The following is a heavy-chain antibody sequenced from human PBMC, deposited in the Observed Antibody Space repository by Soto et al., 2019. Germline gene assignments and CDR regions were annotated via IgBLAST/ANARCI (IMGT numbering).Heavy chain of an antibody. Sequence: QVQLVQSGAEVKKPGSSVKVSCRASGDTFSSDAINWVRQVPGQGLEWMGRIIPLFGTATYAQKFQGRVTMPADGSTNPAYMARRSLTSEDTAVYYCARYVTMLRGLLIRSDHGVDVWGQGTTVSASS. CDR1: GDTFSSDA. D-gene: IGHD3-10*01. V-gene: IGHV1-69*01. CDR2: IIPLFGTA. J-gene: IGHJ6*02. CDR3: ARYVTMLRGLLIRSDHGVDV.